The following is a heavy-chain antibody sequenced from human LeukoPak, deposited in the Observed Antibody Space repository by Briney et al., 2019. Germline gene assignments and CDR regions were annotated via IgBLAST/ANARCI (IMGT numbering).Heavy chain of an antibody. CDR3: ARDALPLYYDYVWGSYNYYMDV. CDR2: MYYSGST. J-gene: IGHJ6*03. V-gene: IGHV4-39*02. CDR1: GGYISTSTYY. Sequence: SETLSLTCTVSGGYISTSTYYWGWIRQPPGKGLEWIGNMYYSGSTYYNPSLKSRVSLSLDTSMNQFSLKVNSLTVADTAVYYCARDALPLYYDYVWGSYNYYMDVWGKGTTVTVSS. D-gene: IGHD3-16*01.